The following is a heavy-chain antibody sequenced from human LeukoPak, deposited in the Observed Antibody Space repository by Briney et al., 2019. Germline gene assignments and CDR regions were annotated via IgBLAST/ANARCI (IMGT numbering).Heavy chain of an antibody. Sequence: GGSLRLSCRASGFTFSSYSLNWVRQAPGKGLEWVSSVSTGSNYIYYADSVKGRFTISRDNDKSSLYLQMNSLRVEDTAVYYCARDLPGLSAAGTFDCWGQGTLVTVSS. CDR2: VSTGSNYI. CDR1: GFTFSSYS. J-gene: IGHJ4*02. D-gene: IGHD6-13*01. V-gene: IGHV3-21*01. CDR3: ARDLPGLSAAGTFDC.